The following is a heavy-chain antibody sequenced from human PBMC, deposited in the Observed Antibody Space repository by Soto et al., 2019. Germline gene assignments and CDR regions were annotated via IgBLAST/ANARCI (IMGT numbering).Heavy chain of an antibody. CDR3: ARDYLVFDY. CDR2: INSSSSYI. Sequence: EVQLVESGGGLVKPGGSLRLSCAASGFTFSSYSMNWVRQAPGKGLEWVSSINSSSSYIYYADSVKGRFTISRDNAKNSLYLQMNSLRAEDTAVYYCARDYLVFDYWGQGTLVTVSS. D-gene: IGHD3-16*02. CDR1: GFTFSSYS. J-gene: IGHJ4*02. V-gene: IGHV3-21*01.